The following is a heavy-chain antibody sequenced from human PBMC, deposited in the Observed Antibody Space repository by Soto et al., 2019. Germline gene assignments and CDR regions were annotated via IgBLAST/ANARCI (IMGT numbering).Heavy chain of an antibody. CDR3: ARSFGVAAAGPCDY. D-gene: IGHD2-15*01. CDR1: GGSISSCGYY. J-gene: IGHJ4*02. V-gene: IGHV4-31*03. CDR2: IYYSGST. Sequence: QVQLQESGPGLVKPSQTLSLTCTVAGGSISSCGYYWSWLRQHPGKCLEWIGYIYYSGSTYYNPSCKSRVTVSVATAKHQFSLNLSSVTAADTAVYDCARSFGVAAAGPCDYGGQGTLVTVSS.